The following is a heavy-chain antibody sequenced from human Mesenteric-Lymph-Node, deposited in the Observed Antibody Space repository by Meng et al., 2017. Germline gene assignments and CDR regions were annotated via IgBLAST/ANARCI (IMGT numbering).Heavy chain of an antibody. D-gene: IGHD3-22*01. CDR1: GCSISSSNW. J-gene: IGHJ3*02. CDR2: IYHSGST. CDR3: ARDLSHYYVSSGYSRAFDI. Sequence: SETLSLTCAVSGCSISSSNWWSWVRQPPGKGLEWIGEIYHSGSTNYNASLKSRVTISVDNSKNQFSLKLSSVTAADTAVYYCARDLSHYYVSSGYSRAFDIWGQGTMVTVSS. V-gene: IGHV4-4*02.